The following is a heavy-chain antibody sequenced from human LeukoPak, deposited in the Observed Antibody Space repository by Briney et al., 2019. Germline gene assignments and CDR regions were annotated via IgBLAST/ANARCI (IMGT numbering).Heavy chain of an antibody. CDR1: GYTFTSYG. D-gene: IGHD3-22*01. CDR3: ARDRRYYDSSGYPY. J-gene: IGHJ4*02. Sequence: ASVKVSCKASGYTFTSYGISWVRQAPGQGLEWMGWISAYNGNTNYAQKLQGRVTMTTDTSTSTTYMELRSLRSDDTAVYYCARDRRYYDSSGYPYWGQGTLVTVSS. CDR2: ISAYNGNT. V-gene: IGHV1-18*01.